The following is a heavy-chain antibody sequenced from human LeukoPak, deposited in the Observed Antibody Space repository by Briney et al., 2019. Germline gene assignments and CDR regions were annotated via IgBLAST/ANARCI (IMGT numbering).Heavy chain of an antibody. V-gene: IGHV3-11*01. J-gene: IGHJ3*02. CDR2: ISSSGSTI. Sequence: GGSLRLSCAASGFTFSDYYMSWIRQAPGKGLEWVSYISSSGSTIYYADSVKGRFTISRDNAKNSLYLQMNSLRAEDTAVYYCARANSGSPRYAFDIWGQGTMVTVSS. CDR3: ARANSGSPRYAFDI. D-gene: IGHD1-26*01. CDR1: GFTFSDYY.